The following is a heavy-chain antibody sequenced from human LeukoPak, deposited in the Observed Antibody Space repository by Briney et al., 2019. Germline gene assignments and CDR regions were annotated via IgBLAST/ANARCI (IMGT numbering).Heavy chain of an antibody. Sequence: SETLSLTCTVSDGSISSYYWSWIRQPAGKGLEWIGRIYTSGSTEYNPSLKSRVTMSVETSKNQFSLKMTSVTAADTAVYFCARSGRGYTYGTYYYYMDVWGKGTTVTVSS. V-gene: IGHV4-4*07. CDR2: IYTSGST. CDR3: ARSGRGYTYGTYYYYMDV. CDR1: DGSISSYY. D-gene: IGHD5-18*01. J-gene: IGHJ6*03.